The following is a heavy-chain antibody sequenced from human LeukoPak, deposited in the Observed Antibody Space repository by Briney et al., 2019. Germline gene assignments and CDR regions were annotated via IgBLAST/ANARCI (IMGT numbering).Heavy chain of an antibody. D-gene: IGHD6-6*01. CDR2: IYHSGST. V-gene: IGHV4-38-2*01. Sequence: PSETLSLTCAVSGYSISSGYYWGWIRQPPGKGLEWIVSIYHSGSTYYNPSLKSRVTISVDTSKNQFSLKLSSVTAADTAVYYCASTNHYSSSSRFDYWGQGTLVTVSS. CDR3: ASTNHYSSSSRFDY. J-gene: IGHJ4*02. CDR1: GYSISSGYY.